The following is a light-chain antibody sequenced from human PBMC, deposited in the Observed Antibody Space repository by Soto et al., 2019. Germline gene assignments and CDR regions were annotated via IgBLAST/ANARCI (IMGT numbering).Light chain of an antibody. CDR1: QSVSSSY. CDR3: QQYGSKPHT. Sequence: EIVLTQSPGTLSLSPGERVTLSCRASQSVSSSYIAWYQQKPGQAPRLLIYGASSRATGIPDRFSGRASGTDFTLSISRLEPEDFAVYYCQQYGSKPHTFGQGTKLEIK. CDR2: GAS. J-gene: IGKJ2*01. V-gene: IGKV3-20*01.